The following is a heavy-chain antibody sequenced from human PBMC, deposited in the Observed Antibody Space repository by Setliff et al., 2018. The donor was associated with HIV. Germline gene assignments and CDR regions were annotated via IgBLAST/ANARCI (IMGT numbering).Heavy chain of an antibody. CDR2: IYHSGLT. V-gene: IGHV4-38-2*01. J-gene: IGHJ4*02. CDR1: GYSIGSGYY. CDR3: AILRMETLMQHFDY. Sequence: SETLSLTCGVSGYSIGSGYYWGWIRQPPGKGLEWIGSIYHSGLTYCNPSLKSRVTISVDSSKNQFSLRLSSVTAADTAVYYCAILRMETLMQHFDYWGQGTLVTVSS. D-gene: IGHD2-21*02.